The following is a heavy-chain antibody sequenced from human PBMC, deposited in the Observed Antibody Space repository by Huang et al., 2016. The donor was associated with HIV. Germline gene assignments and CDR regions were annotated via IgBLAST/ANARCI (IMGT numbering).Heavy chain of an antibody. CDR2: IYYSGST. Sequence: QVQLQESGPGLVKPSETLSLTCTVSGGSVSSGSYYWSWIRQPPGKGLEGIGYIYYSGSTNYNPSLKSRVTISVDTSKNQFSLKLSSVTAADTAVYYCAREMAARPGFDYWGQGTLVTVSS. CDR3: AREMAARPGFDY. CDR1: GGSVSSGSYY. D-gene: IGHD6-19*01. V-gene: IGHV4-61*01. J-gene: IGHJ4*02.